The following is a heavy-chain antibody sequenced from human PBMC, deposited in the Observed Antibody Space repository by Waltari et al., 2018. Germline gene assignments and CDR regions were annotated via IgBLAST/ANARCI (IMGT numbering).Heavy chain of an antibody. V-gene: IGHV4-34*01. CDR3: ASGIAAQWSGLTPRYYYGMDV. Sequence: QVHLQQWGAGLLKPPETLSLTRAVSGGSSSGLYWSWIRQPPGQGLEWIGERNPSGNTNDNPSHKTHSTRSLDTSKNQFSLKLCSVTAADTAVHYCASGIAAQWSGLTPRYYYGMDVWGQGTTVTVSS. J-gene: IGHJ6*02. CDR1: GGSSSGLY. D-gene: IGHD3-3*01. CDR2: RNPSGNT.